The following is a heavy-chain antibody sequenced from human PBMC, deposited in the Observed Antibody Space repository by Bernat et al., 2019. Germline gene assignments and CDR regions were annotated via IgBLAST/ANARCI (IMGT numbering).Heavy chain of an antibody. D-gene: IGHD3-22*01. CDR2: IYYSGST. V-gene: IGHV4-59*01. Sequence: QVQLQESGPGLVKPSETLSLTCTVSGGSISSYYWSWIRQPPGKGLEWIGYIYYSGSTNYNPSLKSRVTISVDTSKNQFSLKLSSVTAADTAVYYCARERYYYGSSGYYYGAFDIWGQGTMVTVSS. CDR3: ARERYYYGSSGYYYGAFDI. CDR1: GGSISSYY. J-gene: IGHJ3*02.